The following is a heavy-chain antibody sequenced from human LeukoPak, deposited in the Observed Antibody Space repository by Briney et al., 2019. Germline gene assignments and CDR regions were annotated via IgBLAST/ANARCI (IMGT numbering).Heavy chain of an antibody. CDR2: IESNGLT. CDR1: GFTFSSFW. CDR3: AKAATYFYGSVTYDWFES. J-gene: IGHJ5*01. Sequence: GGSLRLSCEASGFTFSSFWMHWVRQIPGKGLMWVSRIESNGLTLYADSVRDRFTISRDNGKNTIYLQMNSLRVDDTAIYYCAKAATYFYGSVTYDWFESWGQGTLVTVSS. V-gene: IGHV3-74*01. D-gene: IGHD3-10*01.